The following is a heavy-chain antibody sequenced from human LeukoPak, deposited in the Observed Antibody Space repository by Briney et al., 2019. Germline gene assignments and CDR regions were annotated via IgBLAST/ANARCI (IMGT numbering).Heavy chain of an antibody. Sequence: GGSLRLSCAASGLTVSSNSMSWVRQAPGKGLEWVSFIYSGGSTYYADSVKDRFTISRDNSKNTLYLQMNSLRADDTAVYYCARRAGAYSHPYDYWGQGTLVTVSS. J-gene: IGHJ4*02. V-gene: IGHV3-53*01. CDR3: ARRAGAYSHPYDY. CDR2: IYSGGST. D-gene: IGHD4/OR15-4a*01. CDR1: GLTVSSNS.